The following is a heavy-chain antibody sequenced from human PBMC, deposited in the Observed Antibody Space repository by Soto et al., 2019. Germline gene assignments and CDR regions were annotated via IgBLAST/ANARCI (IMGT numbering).Heavy chain of an antibody. J-gene: IGHJ4*02. CDR2: IKQDGSEK. V-gene: IGHV3-7*01. Sequence: VGSLRLSCGASGFTFSSYWMSWVRQAPGKGLEWVANIKQDGSEKYYVDSVKGRFTISRDNAKNSLYLQMNSLRAEDTAVYYCARLPLTYYYDSSGYYYNYWGQGTLVTVSS. CDR1: GFTFSSYW. CDR3: ARLPLTYYYDSSGYYYNY. D-gene: IGHD3-22*01.